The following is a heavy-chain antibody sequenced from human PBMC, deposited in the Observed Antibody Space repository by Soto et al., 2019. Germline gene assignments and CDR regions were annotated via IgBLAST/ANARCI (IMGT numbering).Heavy chain of an antibody. CDR3: ARFSDAVAGAGFDP. CDR1: GGSFSGYY. Sequence: SETLSLTCAVYGGSFSGYYWSWIRQPPGKGLEWIGEIYHSGGTNYNPSLKSRVTISVDTSKNQFSLKLSSVTAADTAVYYCARFSDAVAGAGFDPWGQGTLVTVSS. J-gene: IGHJ5*02. CDR2: IYHSGGT. V-gene: IGHV4-34*01. D-gene: IGHD6-19*01.